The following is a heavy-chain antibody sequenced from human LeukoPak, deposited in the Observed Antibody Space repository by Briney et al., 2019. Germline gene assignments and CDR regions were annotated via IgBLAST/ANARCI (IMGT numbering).Heavy chain of an antibody. J-gene: IGHJ4*02. D-gene: IGHD2-15*01. V-gene: IGHV5-51*01. CDR1: GYTFTSYW. CDR3: ARGPTLGSFDY. Sequence: ESLKISCKGSGYTFTSYWIAWVRQMPGKGLEWMGIFYPGDSDTRYGPSFQGQVTISADKSISTAYLQWTSLKASDTAMYYCARGPTLGSFDYWGQGTLGTVSS. CDR2: FYPGDSDT.